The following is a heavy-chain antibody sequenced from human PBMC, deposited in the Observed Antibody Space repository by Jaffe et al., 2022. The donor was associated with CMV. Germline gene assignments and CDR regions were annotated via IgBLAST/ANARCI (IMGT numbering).Heavy chain of an antibody. Sequence: EVQLVESGGGLVQPGGSLRLSCAASGFTFSSYWMHWVRQAPGKGLVWVSRINSDGSSTSYADSVKGRFTISRDNAKNTLYLQMNSLRAEDTAVYYCARSRDSSGYQYYFDYWGQGTLVTVSS. CDR2: INSDGSST. CDR3: ARSRDSSGYQYYFDY. J-gene: IGHJ4*02. V-gene: IGHV3-74*01. D-gene: IGHD3-22*01. CDR1: GFTFSSYW.